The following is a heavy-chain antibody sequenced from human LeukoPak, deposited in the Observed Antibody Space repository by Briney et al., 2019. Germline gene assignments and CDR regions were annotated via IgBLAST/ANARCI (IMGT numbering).Heavy chain of an antibody. J-gene: IGHJ6*02. CDR2: ISGSGGST. CDR1: GFAFSSYA. Sequence: PGGSLRLSCAASGFAFSSYAMSWVRQAPGKGLEWVSAISGSGGSTYYADSVKGRFTISRDNSKNTLYLQMNSLRAEDTAVYYCAKDRPAAGTYYYYGMDVWGQGTTVTVSS. CDR3: AKDRPAAGTYYYYGMDV. D-gene: IGHD6-13*01. V-gene: IGHV3-23*01.